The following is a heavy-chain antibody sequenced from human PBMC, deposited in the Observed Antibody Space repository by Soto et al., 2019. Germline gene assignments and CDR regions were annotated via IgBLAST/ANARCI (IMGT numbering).Heavy chain of an antibody. Sequence: SVKVSCKASGYTFTGYYMHWVRQAPGQGLEWMGWINPNSGGTNYAQKFQGWVTMTRDTSISTAYMELSRLRSDDTAVYYCARGTRGIAVAGTEPPAESFDYWGQGTLVTVSS. CDR1: GYTFTGYY. V-gene: IGHV1-2*04. CDR3: ARGTRGIAVAGTEPPAESFDY. CDR2: INPNSGGT. J-gene: IGHJ4*02. D-gene: IGHD6-19*01.